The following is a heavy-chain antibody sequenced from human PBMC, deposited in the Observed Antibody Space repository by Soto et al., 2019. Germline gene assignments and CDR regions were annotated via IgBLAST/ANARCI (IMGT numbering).Heavy chain of an antibody. CDR1: GFAFSTYA. J-gene: IGHJ3*01. CDR3: ATWHEREHAYDV. Sequence: AGGSLRLSCAAAGFAFSTYAMAWVRQAPGKGLEWVSALYDVDGSFYADSVKGRFTTSSDSSKTTVYLQMNGLRPDDTAVYYCATWHEREHAYDVWGQGTTVTVSS. V-gene: IGHV3-23*01. CDR2: LYDVDGS. D-gene: IGHD1-1*01.